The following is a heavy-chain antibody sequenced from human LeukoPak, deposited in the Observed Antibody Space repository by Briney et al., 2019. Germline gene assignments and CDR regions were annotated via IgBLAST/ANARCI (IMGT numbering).Heavy chain of an antibody. CDR1: GGFITSSFY. V-gene: IGHV4-4*08. J-gene: IGHJ5*02. Sequence: PSETLSLTCTVSGGFITSSFYWSWIRQSPGKGLEWIGYIYNSGGTKYNPSLKSRVTISVDTSKNQFSLKLSSVTAADTAVYYCARSFSYYYGSGSYNWFDPWGQGTLVTVSS. CDR2: IYNSGGT. CDR3: ARSFSYYYGSGSYNWFDP. D-gene: IGHD3-10*01.